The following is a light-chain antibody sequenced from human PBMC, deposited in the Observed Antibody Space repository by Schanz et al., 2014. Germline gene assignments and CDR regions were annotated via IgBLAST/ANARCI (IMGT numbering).Light chain of an antibody. V-gene: IGLV2-8*01. CDR2: HVS. J-gene: IGLJ2*01. CDR3: SSYAGSNNLV. Sequence: QSALTQPASVSGSPGQSLTVSCTGTNSDVGDYNYVSWYQQHPGKAPKLMIYHVSSRPSGVPDRFSGSKSGNTASLTVSGLQAEDEADYYCSSYAGSNNLVFGGGTKLTVL. CDR1: NSDVGDYNY.